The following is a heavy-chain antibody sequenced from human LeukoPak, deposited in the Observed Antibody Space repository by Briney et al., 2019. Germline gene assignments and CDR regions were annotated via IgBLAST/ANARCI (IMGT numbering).Heavy chain of an antibody. J-gene: IGHJ4*02. CDR1: GYTFTSYG. D-gene: IGHD4-17*01. CDR2: IIPIFGTA. Sequence: GASVKVSCKASGYTFTSYGISWVRQAPGQGLEWMGGIIPIFGTANYAQKFQGRVTITTDESTSTAYMELSSLRSEDTAVYYCARFRDHYGDYFDYWGQGTLVTVSS. CDR3: ARFRDHYGDYFDY. V-gene: IGHV1-69*05.